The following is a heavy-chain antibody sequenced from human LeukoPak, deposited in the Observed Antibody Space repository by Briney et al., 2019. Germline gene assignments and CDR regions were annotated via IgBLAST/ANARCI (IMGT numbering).Heavy chain of an antibody. V-gene: IGHV3-23*01. CDR3: AKGAYDYIEIAYFDY. Sequence: GGSLRLSCVASGFSFNNYAMNWVRQAPGKGLEWVSLIIGSSGSTFYADSVKGRFTISRDKSKNTLYLQKNSLRAEDTAVYYCAKGAYDYIEIAYFDYWAREVWSPSPQ. CDR2: IIGSSGST. D-gene: IGHD5-12*01. J-gene: IGHJ4*02. CDR1: GFSFNNYA.